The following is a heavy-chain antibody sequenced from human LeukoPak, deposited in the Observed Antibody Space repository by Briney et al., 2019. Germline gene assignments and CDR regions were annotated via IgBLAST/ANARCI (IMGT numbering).Heavy chain of an antibody. CDR3: AKNTGYSSY. CDR1: GFTFSSYA. Sequence: GGSLRLSCAASGFTFSSYAMHWVRQAPGKGLEWVAVISYDGSNKYYADSVKGRFTISRDNSKNTLYLQMNSLRAEDTAVYYCAKNTGYSSYWGQGTLVTVSS. CDR2: ISYDGSNK. J-gene: IGHJ4*02. D-gene: IGHD6-13*01. V-gene: IGHV3-30-3*02.